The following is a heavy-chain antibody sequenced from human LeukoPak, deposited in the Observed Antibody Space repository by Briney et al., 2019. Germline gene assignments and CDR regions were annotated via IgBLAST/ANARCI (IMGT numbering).Heavy chain of an antibody. Sequence: GGSLRLSCAASGFTFSSYGMHWVRQAPGKGLEWAAVIWYDGSNKYYADSVKGRFTISRDNSKNTLYLQMNSLRAEDTAVYYCARDGYYGMDVWGQGTTVTVSS. J-gene: IGHJ6*02. CDR3: ARDGYYGMDV. V-gene: IGHV3-33*01. CDR2: IWYDGSNK. CDR1: GFTFSSYG.